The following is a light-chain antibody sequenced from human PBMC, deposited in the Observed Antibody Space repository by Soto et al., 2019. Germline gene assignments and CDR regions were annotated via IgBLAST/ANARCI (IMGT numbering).Light chain of an antibody. CDR2: DVT. CDR3: SSYTSNITPYV. CDR1: SSDVGYYNF. V-gene: IGLV2-14*01. Sequence: LTQPASMSGSPGQSITIPCTGTSSDVGYYNFVSWYQQRPGKAPKLMIYDVTNRPSGVSSRFSGSKSGNTASLTISGLQAEDEADYYCSSYTSNITPYVFGTGTKVTVL. J-gene: IGLJ1*01.